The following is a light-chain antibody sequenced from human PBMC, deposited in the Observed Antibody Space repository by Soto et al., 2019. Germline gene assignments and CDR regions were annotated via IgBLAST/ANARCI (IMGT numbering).Light chain of an antibody. CDR3: SSSASNYNYV. CDR1: SSDVGKYNS. CDR2: EVN. V-gene: IGLV2-8*01. J-gene: IGLJ1*01. Sequence: QSVLTQPLSASGSPGQSVTISCTGTSSDVGKYNSVSWYQQHPGKAPKLIIYEVNKRPSGVPDRFSGSKSGNTASLTVSGLQADDEADYFCSSSASNYNYVFGTGTKVTVL.